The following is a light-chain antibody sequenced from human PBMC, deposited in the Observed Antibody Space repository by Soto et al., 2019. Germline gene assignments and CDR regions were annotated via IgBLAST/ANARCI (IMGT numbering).Light chain of an antibody. CDR3: QQRSNWPALT. J-gene: IGKJ4*01. CDR1: QSVSSY. V-gene: IGKV3-11*01. CDR2: DAS. Sequence: EIVLTQSPATLSLPPGERATLSCRASQSVSSYLACYQQKPGQAPRLLIYDASNRATGIPARFSGSGSGTDFTLTISSLEPEDFAVYYCQQRSNWPALTFGGGTKVDIK.